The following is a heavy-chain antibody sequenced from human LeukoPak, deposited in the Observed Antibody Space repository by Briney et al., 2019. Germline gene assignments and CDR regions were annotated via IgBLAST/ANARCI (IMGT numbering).Heavy chain of an antibody. D-gene: IGHD3-22*01. V-gene: IGHV3-7*03. CDR1: GFSLKTYN. J-gene: IGHJ1*01. CDR2: IKQDGSER. Sequence: PGGSLRLSCAASGFSLKTYNMNWVRQAPGKGLEWVANIKQDGSERYYVDSLKGRFTISRDNAKNSLYLEMNSLRVEDTAVYYCARRGDSRGYYFDWGQGTLVTVSS. CDR3: ARRGDSRGYYFD.